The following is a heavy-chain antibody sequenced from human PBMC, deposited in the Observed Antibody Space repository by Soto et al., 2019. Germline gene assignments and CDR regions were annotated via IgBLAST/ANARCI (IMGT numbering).Heavy chain of an antibody. CDR1: GGSISTSRSY. CDR2: IFYSGST. CDR3: ARQPTTGDTDVWFDP. V-gene: IGHV4-39*01. D-gene: IGHD2-21*01. Sequence: QLQLLESGPGLVKASETLSLTCNVSGGSISTSRSYWAWIRQPPGKGLEWLANIFYSGSTYYNPSLASRVAVSVDTSKNEFSLKWRSVTAADTAVYYCARQPTTGDTDVWFDPWGQGTLVTVSS. J-gene: IGHJ5*02.